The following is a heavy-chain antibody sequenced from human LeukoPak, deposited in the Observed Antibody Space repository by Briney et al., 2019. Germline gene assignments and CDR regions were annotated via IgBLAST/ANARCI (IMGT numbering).Heavy chain of an antibody. D-gene: IGHD4-17*01. V-gene: IGHV3-48*01. J-gene: IGHJ4*02. CDR3: ARGLDEYGALGNDY. CDR2: ISSSSSTI. CDR1: GFTFSSYS. Sequence: GGSLRLSCAASGFTFSSYSMNWVRQAPGKGLEWVSYISSSSSTIYYADSVKGRFTISRDNAKNSLYLQMNSLRAEDTAVYYCARGLDEYGALGNDYWGQGTLVTVSS.